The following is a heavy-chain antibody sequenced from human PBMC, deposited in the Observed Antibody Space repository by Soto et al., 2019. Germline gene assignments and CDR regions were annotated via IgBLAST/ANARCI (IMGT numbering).Heavy chain of an antibody. CDR1: GGTFSSYT. J-gene: IGHJ5*02. CDR3: APRYGVEFGES. D-gene: IGHD3-10*01. Sequence: SVKVSCKASGGTFSSYTISWVRQAPGKGLEWMGRIIPILGIANYAQKFQGRVTITADKSTSTAYMELSSLRSEDTAVYYCAPRYGVEFGESWGQGTLVTVSS. V-gene: IGHV1-69*02. CDR2: IIPILGIA.